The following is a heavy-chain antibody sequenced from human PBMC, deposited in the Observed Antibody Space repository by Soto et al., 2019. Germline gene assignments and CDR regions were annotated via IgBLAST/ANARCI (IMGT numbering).Heavy chain of an antibody. J-gene: IGHJ3*02. CDR3: ATSSTDLTFDI. Sequence: SETLSLTCAVYGGTFSGYDWSWIRQPPGEGLEWIGEVNHKGNINYNPSLKSRVTISVDTSKNQFSLNLTSVTAADTAVYYCATSSTDLTFDIWGQGTMVTVSS. CDR2: VNHKGNI. D-gene: IGHD2-2*01. CDR1: GGTFSGYD. V-gene: IGHV4-34*08.